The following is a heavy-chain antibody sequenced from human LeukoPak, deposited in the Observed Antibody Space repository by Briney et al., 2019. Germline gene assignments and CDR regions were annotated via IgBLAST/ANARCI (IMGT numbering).Heavy chain of an antibody. CDR1: GYTFTSYG. CDR3: ARARQWLTGTYYYYYYMDV. D-gene: IGHD6-19*01. Sequence: ASVKVSCKASGYTFTSYGISWVRQAPGQGLEWMGWISAYNGNTNYAQKLQGRVTMTTDTSTSTAYMELRSLRSEDTAVYYCARARQWLTGTYYYYYYMDVWGKGTTVTISS. V-gene: IGHV1-18*01. J-gene: IGHJ6*03. CDR2: ISAYNGNT.